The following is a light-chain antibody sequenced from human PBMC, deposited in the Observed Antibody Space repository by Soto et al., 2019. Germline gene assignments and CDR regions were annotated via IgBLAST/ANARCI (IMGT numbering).Light chain of an antibody. CDR3: SSYTSISTLV. CDR1: SSDVGGYNY. J-gene: IGLJ2*01. CDR2: EVS. V-gene: IGLV2-14*01. Sequence: QSVLTQPASVSGSPGQSITISCTGTSSDVGGYNYVSWYQQHPGKAPILMIYEVSNRPSGVSNRFSGSKSGNTASLTISGLQAEDEADYYCSSYTSISTLVFGGGTKVTVL.